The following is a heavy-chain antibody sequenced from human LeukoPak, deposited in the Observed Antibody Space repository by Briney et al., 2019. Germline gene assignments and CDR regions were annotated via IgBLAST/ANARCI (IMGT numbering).Heavy chain of an antibody. CDR3: ARSQSQSGSYRYYFTY. J-gene: IGHJ4*02. D-gene: IGHD1-26*01. Sequence: SETLSLTCSVSGVSVGSAGYYWTWIRQPPGKGLEWIGYMYYSGNSNYNPFLKSRVTMSLDPSKNRFSLKLSSVTAADTAVCYCARSQSQSGSYRYYFTYWGQGTLVTVSS. CDR2: MYYSGNS. V-gene: IGHV4-61*08. CDR1: GVSVGSAGYY.